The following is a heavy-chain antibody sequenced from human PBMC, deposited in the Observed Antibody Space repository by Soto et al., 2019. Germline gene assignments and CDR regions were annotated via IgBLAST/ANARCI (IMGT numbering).Heavy chain of an antibody. CDR3: AIAKKQQLVRWWFDP. Sequence: SVKVSCKASGGTFSSYAISWVRQAPGQGLEWMGGIIPIFGTANYAQKFQGRVTITADESTSTAYMELSSLRSEDTAVYYCAIAKKQQLVRWWFDPWGQGTLVTVSS. V-gene: IGHV1-69*13. D-gene: IGHD6-13*01. J-gene: IGHJ5*02. CDR2: IIPIFGTA. CDR1: GGTFSSYA.